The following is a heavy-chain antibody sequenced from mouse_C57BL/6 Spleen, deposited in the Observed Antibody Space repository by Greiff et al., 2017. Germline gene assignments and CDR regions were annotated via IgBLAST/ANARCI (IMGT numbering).Heavy chain of an antibody. Sequence: EVQLQQSGPELVKPGASVKISCKASGYSFTGYYMNWVKQSPEKSLEWIGEINPSTGGTTYNQKFKAKATLTVDKSSSTAYMQLKSLTSEDSAVYYCARSNWDDAYWGQGTLVTVSA. CDR1: GYSFTGYY. D-gene: IGHD4-1*01. CDR2: INPSTGGT. J-gene: IGHJ3*01. CDR3: ARSNWDDAY. V-gene: IGHV1-42*01.